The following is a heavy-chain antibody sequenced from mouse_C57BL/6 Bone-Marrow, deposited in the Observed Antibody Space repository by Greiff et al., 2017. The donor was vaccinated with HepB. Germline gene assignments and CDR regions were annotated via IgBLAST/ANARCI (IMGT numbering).Heavy chain of an antibody. CDR1: GYTFTSYW. D-gene: IGHD3-1*01. V-gene: IGHV1-61*01. J-gene: IGHJ1*03. Sequence: QVQLKQPGAELVRPGSSVKLSCKASGYTFTSYWMDWVKQRPGQGLEWIGNIYPSDSETHYNQKFKDKATLTVDKSSSTAYMQLSSLTSEDSAVYYCARRGYGWYFDVWGTGTTVTVSS. CDR2: IYPSDSET. CDR3: ARRGYGWYFDV.